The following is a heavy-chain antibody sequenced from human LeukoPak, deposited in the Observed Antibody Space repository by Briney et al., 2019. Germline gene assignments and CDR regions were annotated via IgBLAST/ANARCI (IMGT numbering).Heavy chain of an antibody. D-gene: IGHD3-10*01. Sequence: SETLSLTCTVSSGSISTSNYYWGWVRQPPGKALEWIGNIFYSGSTYYSPSLKSRVTISLDTSKNQFSLKLSSVTAEDTAVYYCAKEGITMVRGIDYWGQGTLVTVSS. V-gene: IGHV4-39*07. J-gene: IGHJ4*02. CDR2: IFYSGST. CDR1: SGSISTSNYY. CDR3: AKEGITMVRGIDY.